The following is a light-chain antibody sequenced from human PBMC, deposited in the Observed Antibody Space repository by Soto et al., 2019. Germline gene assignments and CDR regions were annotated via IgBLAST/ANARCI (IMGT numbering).Light chain of an antibody. J-gene: IGKJ5*01. CDR1: QSISTY. V-gene: IGKV1-9*01. CDR2: AAV. Sequence: DIQMTQSPSSLSASVGDRVTITCRASQSISTYLNWYQQKPGQVPKLLIYAAVTLQSGVPSRFSATVSGTEFSLTITSLQPEDFATYYCQQLFDSPITFGQGTRLEIK. CDR3: QQLFDSPIT.